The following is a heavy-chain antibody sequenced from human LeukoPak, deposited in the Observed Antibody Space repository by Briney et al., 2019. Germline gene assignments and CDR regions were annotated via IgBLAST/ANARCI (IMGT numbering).Heavy chain of an antibody. CDR3: AKITFGWRDGYYFDH. J-gene: IGHJ4*02. CDR2: ILPSGNT. CDR1: GGSISNSNW. Sequence: SETLSLTCAVSGGSISNSNWWSWVRQPPGKGLEWIGEILPSGNTNYNPSLKSRVTISVDTSKNQFSLKLSSVTAADTALYYCAKITFGWRDGYYFDHWGQGTLVTVSS. D-gene: IGHD3-16*01. V-gene: IGHV4-4*02.